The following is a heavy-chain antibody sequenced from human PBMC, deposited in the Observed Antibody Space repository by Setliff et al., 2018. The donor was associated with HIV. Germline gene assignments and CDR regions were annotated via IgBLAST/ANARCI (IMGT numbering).Heavy chain of an antibody. D-gene: IGHD2-21*02. CDR3: AREGDGIDF. CDR1: GGSTNSGSYY. V-gene: IGHV4-39*02. Sequence: SETLSLTCTVSGGSTNSGSYYWGWIRQPPGKGLEWIGTIHYTGNTYHNPSLKSRVTISVEASKNQISLKLTAVTAADSAVYYCAREGDGIDFWGQGTLVTVSS. CDR2: IHYTGNT. J-gene: IGHJ4*02.